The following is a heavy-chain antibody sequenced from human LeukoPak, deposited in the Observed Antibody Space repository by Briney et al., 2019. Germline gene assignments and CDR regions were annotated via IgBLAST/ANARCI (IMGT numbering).Heavy chain of an antibody. J-gene: IGHJ6*02. CDR3: ARDGVPAAMHYYYGMDV. D-gene: IGHD2-2*01. CDR1: GYTFSIYN. V-gene: IGHV1-46*01. Sequence: ASVKVSCKASGYTFSIYNMHWVRQAPGQGLEWMGIINPSGGTSYAQKLQGRITMTRDTSTSTLYMELSRLKSEDTAVYYCARDGVPAAMHYYYGMDVWGQGTTVTVSS. CDR2: INPSGGT.